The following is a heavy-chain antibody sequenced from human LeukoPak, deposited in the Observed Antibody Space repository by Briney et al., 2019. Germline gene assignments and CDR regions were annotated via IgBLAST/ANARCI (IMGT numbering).Heavy chain of an antibody. CDR2: INPNSGGT. J-gene: IGHJ5*02. Sequence: ASVKVSCKASGYTFTGYYMHWVRQAPGQGLEWMGWINPNSGGTNYAQKFQGRVTMTRDTSISTAYMELSSLRSEDTAVYYCAREFHYDFWSGYRGIDPWGQGTLVTVSS. V-gene: IGHV1-2*02. D-gene: IGHD3-3*01. CDR1: GYTFTGYY. CDR3: AREFHYDFWSGYRGIDP.